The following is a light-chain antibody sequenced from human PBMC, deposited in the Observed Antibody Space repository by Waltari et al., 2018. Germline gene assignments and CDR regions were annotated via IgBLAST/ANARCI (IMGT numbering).Light chain of an antibody. CDR3: QQYNSYPYT. V-gene: IGKV1-5*03. CDR2: KSA. J-gene: IGKJ2*01. Sequence: DIQMPQSSSTLSASVGDRDTITCRASQSISSWFAWYQQKPGKAPKLLIYKSASLESGVPSRFSCSGSGTEFTLTISSLQPDDFATYYCQQYNSYPYTCGQGTKLEIK. CDR1: QSISSW.